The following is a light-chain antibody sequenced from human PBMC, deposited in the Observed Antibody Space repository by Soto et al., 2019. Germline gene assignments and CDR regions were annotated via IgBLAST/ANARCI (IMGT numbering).Light chain of an antibody. CDR2: EVS. CDR3: CSYAGSSTYVV. CDR1: SSDVGSYNL. J-gene: IGLJ2*01. Sequence: QSALTQPASVSGSPGQSITISCTGTSSDVGSYNLVSWYQQHPGKAPKLMIYEVSKRPSGVSNRFSGSKSGNTASLTISGRQAEDEDDYHCCSYAGSSTYVVFGGGTKLTVL. V-gene: IGLV2-23*02.